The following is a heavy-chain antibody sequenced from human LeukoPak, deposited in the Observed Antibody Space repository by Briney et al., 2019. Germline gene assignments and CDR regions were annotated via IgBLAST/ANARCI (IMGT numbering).Heavy chain of an antibody. Sequence: PSETLSLTCAVYGGSFSGYYWSWIRQPPGKGLEWIGEINHSGSTNYNPSLKSRVTISVDTSKNQFSLKLSSVTAADTAVYYCARHKRVRYFDWLRADPWGQGTLVTVSS. CDR3: ARHKRVRYFDWLRADP. CDR1: GGSFSGYY. D-gene: IGHD3-9*01. CDR2: INHSGST. V-gene: IGHV4-34*01. J-gene: IGHJ5*02.